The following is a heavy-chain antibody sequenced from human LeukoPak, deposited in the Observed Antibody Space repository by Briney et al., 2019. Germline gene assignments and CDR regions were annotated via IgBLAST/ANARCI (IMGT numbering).Heavy chain of an antibody. CDR2: IIPIFGTA. J-gene: IGHJ4*02. Sequence: SVKVSCKASGGTFSSYAISWVRQAPGQGLEWRGGIIPIFGTANYAQKFQGRVTITADESTSTAYMELSSLRSEDTAVYYCARDRRDTMVRGVITGYFDYWGQGTLVTVSS. CDR1: GGTFSSYA. D-gene: IGHD3-10*01. CDR3: ARDRRDTMVRGVITGYFDY. V-gene: IGHV1-69*13.